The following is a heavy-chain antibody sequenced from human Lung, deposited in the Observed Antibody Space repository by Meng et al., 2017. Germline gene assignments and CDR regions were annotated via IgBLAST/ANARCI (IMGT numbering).Heavy chain of an antibody. CDR3: ARGPTTMAHDFDY. V-gene: IGHV4-34*01. Sequence: QVKPQQWGAGLLKPSETRSLTCVVSCGSFSDYYWSWIRQPPGKGLEWIGEINHSGSTNYNPSLESRATISVDTSQNNLSLKLSSVTAADSAVYYCARGPTTMAHDFDYWGQGTLVTVSS. CDR2: INHSGST. D-gene: IGHD4-11*01. J-gene: IGHJ4*02. CDR1: CGSFSDYY.